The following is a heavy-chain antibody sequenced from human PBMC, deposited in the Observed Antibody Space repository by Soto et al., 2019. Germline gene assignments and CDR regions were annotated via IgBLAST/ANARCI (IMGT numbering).Heavy chain of an antibody. D-gene: IGHD3-10*01. Sequence: QVQLQESGPGLVKPSETLSLTCTVSGGSIDGYNCAWIRQPPGKSLEWVGYVYYNGGSMYNPSLESRVTLSVDTSKSQFSLQLRSVTAADTAVYYCVRQGIGNLHGLVDVWGRGTTVTVSS. V-gene: IGHV4-59*08. CDR1: GGSIDGYN. CDR3: VRQGIGNLHGLVDV. J-gene: IGHJ6*02. CDR2: VYYNGGS.